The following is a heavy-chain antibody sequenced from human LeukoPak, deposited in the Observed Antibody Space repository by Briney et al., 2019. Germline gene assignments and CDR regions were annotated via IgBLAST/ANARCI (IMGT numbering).Heavy chain of an antibody. Sequence: ASVKVSCKASGYTFTSYGINWVRQAPGQGLEWMGWINTDTGNPTYAQGFTGRVVFSLDTSVSTAYLQISSLRVEDTAVYYCARDRWSPAYWGQGTLVTVSS. V-gene: IGHV7-4-1*02. CDR2: INTDTGNP. CDR3: ARDRWSPAY. CDR1: GYTFTSYG. J-gene: IGHJ4*02. D-gene: IGHD4-23*01.